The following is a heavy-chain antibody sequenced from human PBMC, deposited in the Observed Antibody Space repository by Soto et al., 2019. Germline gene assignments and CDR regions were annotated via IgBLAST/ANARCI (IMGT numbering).Heavy chain of an antibody. D-gene: IGHD3-10*01. CDR1: GFSVSTSGVG. V-gene: IGHV2-5*02. CDR2: IYWDDDK. Sequence: SGPTLVNPTQTLTLTCTFSGFSVSTSGVGVAWIRQPPGKALEWLALIYWDDDKRYSPFLQSRVTITKDTSKNQVVLTMTNMDPVDTATYYCAHKGGRGSGMDVWGQGTTVTVSS. J-gene: IGHJ6*02. CDR3: AHKGGRGSGMDV.